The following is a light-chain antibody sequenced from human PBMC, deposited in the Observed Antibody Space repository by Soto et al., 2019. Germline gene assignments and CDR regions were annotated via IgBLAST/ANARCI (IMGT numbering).Light chain of an antibody. CDR3: QRYRSSPT. V-gene: IGKV3-20*01. CDR1: QSVSSSY. Sequence: EIVLTQSPGTLSLSPGERATLSCRASQSVSSSYLAWYQQKPVQAPRLLIYRASSRATGIPDRFSGSGSGTAFPITISRLEPDAFAVYYWQRYRSSPTFGGGTKVEIK. J-gene: IGKJ4*01. CDR2: RAS.